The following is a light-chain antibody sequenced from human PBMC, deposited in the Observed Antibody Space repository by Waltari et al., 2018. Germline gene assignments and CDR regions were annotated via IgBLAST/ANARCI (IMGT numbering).Light chain of an antibody. CDR3: NSYTTKGTLVV. CDR2: DVS. V-gene: IGLV2-14*03. J-gene: IGLJ3*02. Sequence: QSALTQPASMSASPGQSITISCTGTASDIGKHNFVSWYRQHPGKAPQLVIYDVSRRPSDISPRFSGSKSGTTASLTIFGLQPEDEADYYCNSYTTKGTLVVFGGGTKLTVL. CDR1: ASDIGKHNF.